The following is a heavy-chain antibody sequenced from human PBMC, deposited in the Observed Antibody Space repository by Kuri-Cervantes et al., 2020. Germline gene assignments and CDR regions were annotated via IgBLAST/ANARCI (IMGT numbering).Heavy chain of an antibody. CDR1: GGSFSGYY. J-gene: IGHJ6*02. D-gene: IGHD4-17*01. V-gene: IGHV4-34*01. CDR3: ARVTKNYYYYYGMDV. CDR2: FNHRGST. Sequence: SETLSLTCAVYGGSFSGYYWSWIRQPPGKGLEWIGEFNHRGSTNYNPSLRSRVTVSADTSKNQFSLKLNSVTAADTAVYYCARVTKNYYYYYGMDVWGQGTTVTVSS.